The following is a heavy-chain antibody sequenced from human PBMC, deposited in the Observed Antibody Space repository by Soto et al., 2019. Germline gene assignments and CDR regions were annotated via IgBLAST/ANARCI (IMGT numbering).Heavy chain of an antibody. CDR2: VNPDSGVT. CDR3: ARVGDSDRELAA. D-gene: IGHD1-7*01. Sequence: QVQLVQSGAELKKPGASVKVSCKGSGYTFTAYYVHWVRQAPGQGLEWMGWVNPDSGVTSYAQKFHDRVTITRDTSMNTAYMEMDRMKSDDTAVYYCARVGDSDRELAAWGQGTLVTVSS. J-gene: IGHJ5*02. CDR1: GYTFTAYY. V-gene: IGHV1-2*02.